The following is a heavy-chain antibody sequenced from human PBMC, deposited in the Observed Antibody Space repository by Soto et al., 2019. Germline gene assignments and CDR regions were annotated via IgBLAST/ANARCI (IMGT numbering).Heavy chain of an antibody. CDR1: GGSVSSDTYY. V-gene: IGHV4-61*01. Sequence: ETLSLTCTVSGGSVSSDTYYWSWIRQPPGKGLEWIGYIYYSGSTNYNPSLKSRVTISINTSKNQFYLKLSSVTAADTAVYYCARVRYFGSGTYYFLSWYDPWGQGTLVTVS. CDR2: IYYSGST. J-gene: IGHJ5*02. CDR3: ARVRYFGSGTYYFLSWYDP. D-gene: IGHD3-10*01.